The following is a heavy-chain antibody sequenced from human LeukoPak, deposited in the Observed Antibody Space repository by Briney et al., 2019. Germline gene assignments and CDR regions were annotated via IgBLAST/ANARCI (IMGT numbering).Heavy chain of an antibody. CDR1: GYTFTSYG. D-gene: IGHD3-3*01. Sequence: GASVKVSCKASGYTFTSYGISWVRRAPGQGLEWMGWISAYNGNTNYAQKLQGRVTMTTDTSTSTAYMELRSLRSDDTAVYYCARGGWGRFLEPYYFDYWGQGTLVTVSS. V-gene: IGHV1-18*01. J-gene: IGHJ4*02. CDR3: ARGGWGRFLEPYYFDY. CDR2: ISAYNGNT.